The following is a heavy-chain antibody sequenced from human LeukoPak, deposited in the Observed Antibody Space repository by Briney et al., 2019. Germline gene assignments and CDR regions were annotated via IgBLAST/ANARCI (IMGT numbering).Heavy chain of an antibody. CDR3: AREGGTGHRPSSYWYFDL. Sequence: SETLSLTCTGSGGTISSYYWSWIPQPAGNELKWIVRLYTSGTTNDNPSLKSRVTMSVDTSKKQFYLKLSSVTAADTAVYYCAREGGTGHRPSSYWYFDLWGRGTLVTVSS. CDR1: GGTISSYY. D-gene: IGHD1-1*01. V-gene: IGHV4-4*07. J-gene: IGHJ2*01. CDR2: LYTSGTT.